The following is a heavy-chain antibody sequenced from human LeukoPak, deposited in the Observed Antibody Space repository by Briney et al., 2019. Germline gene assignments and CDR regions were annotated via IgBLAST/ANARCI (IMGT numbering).Heavy chain of an antibody. CDR3: ARGAPLDY. V-gene: IGHV1-18*04. Sequence: SVKVSCKASGYTFTSYGINWVRQAPGQGLEWMGWLSTYNGNTNYAQNLQGRVTMTTDTSTNTTYMDLRGLISDDTAVYYCARGAPLDYWGQGTLVTVSS. J-gene: IGHJ4*02. CDR2: LSTYNGNT. CDR1: GYTFTSYG.